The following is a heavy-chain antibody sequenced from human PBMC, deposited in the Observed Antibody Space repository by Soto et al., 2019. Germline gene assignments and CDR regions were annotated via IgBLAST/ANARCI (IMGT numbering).Heavy chain of an antibody. Sequence: GSVNVSFKTSGYAFTDYYTHLVRQAPGQGLEWMGWMNPKSGGAYFAQKFQGRVTLTRDTSIGTAYIEVKSLTSDDTAVYFCTRENIENSDALYDAFDIWGQGTTVTVSS. CDR2: MNPKSGGA. CDR3: TRENIENSDALYDAFDI. V-gene: IGHV1-2*02. D-gene: IGHD5-18*01. CDR1: GYAFTDYY. J-gene: IGHJ3*02.